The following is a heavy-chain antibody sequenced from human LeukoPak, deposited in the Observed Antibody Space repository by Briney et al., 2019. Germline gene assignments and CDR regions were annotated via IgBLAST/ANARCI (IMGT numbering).Heavy chain of an antibody. V-gene: IGHV4-59*12. Sequence: PSETLSLTCTVSGGSISSYYWSWIRQPPWKGLEWIGYIYYSGSTNYNPSLKSRVTLSVDTSKNQFSLKLSSVTAADTAVYYCARGPPPDFDYWGRGTLVTVSS. CDR2: IYYSGST. CDR1: GGSISSYY. CDR3: ARGPPPDFDY. J-gene: IGHJ4*02.